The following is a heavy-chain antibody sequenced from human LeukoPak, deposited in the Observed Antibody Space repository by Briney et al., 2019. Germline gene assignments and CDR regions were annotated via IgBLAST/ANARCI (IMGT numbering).Heavy chain of an antibody. V-gene: IGHV4-59*01. CDR3: ARSANTAMVRGLGY. J-gene: IGHJ4*02. Sequence: SETLSLTCTVSGGSISSYYWSWIRQPPGKGLEWIGYIYYSGSTNYNPSLKSRVTISVDTSKNQFSLKLNSMTAADTAVYYCARSANTAMVRGLGYWGQGTLVTVSP. D-gene: IGHD5-18*01. CDR2: IYYSGST. CDR1: GGSISSYY.